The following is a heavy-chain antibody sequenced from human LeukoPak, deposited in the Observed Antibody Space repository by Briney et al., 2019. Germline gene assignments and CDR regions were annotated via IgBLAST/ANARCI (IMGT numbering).Heavy chain of an antibody. CDR3: AMILPSLRGSYYMDV. CDR1: GYTFTSYD. Sequence: GASVKVSCKASGYTFTSYDINWVRQATGQGLEWMGWMNPNSGNTGYAQKFQGRVTMTSNTSISTAYMELSSLKSEDTAVYYCAMILPSLRGSYYMDVWGKGTTVTVSS. D-gene: IGHD2/OR15-2a*01. V-gene: IGHV1-8*01. CDR2: MNPNSGNT. J-gene: IGHJ6*03.